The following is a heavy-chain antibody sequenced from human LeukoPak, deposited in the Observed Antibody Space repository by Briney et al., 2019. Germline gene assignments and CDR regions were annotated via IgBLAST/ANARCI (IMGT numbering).Heavy chain of an antibody. J-gene: IGHJ4*02. Sequence: GGSLRLSCAASGFTFSAAWVNWVRQAPGKGLEWVGRIKSKSNGGTTKFAAPLRDRFAISRGDPKTTLNLQLDILRTEDTTVYYCVAHLPGAKSPYFDYGGQGPLVTAS. V-gene: IGHV3-15*01. CDR3: VAHLPGAKSPYFDY. CDR1: GFTFSAAW. CDR2: IKSKSNGGTT. D-gene: IGHD4/OR15-4a*01.